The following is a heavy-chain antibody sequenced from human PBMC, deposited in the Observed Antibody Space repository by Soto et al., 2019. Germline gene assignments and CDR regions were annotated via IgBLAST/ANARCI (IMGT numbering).Heavy chain of an antibody. CDR3: ARDLWGYCGTDCYPLDV. J-gene: IGHJ6*02. V-gene: IGHV4-34*01. Sequence: PSETLSLTCAVYGGSFSGYYWSWIRQPPGKGLEWIGEINHSGSTNHNPSLKSRVTISVDTSKNQFSLKLSSVTAADTAVYFCARDLWGYCGTDCYPLDVWGQGTTVTVSS. CDR2: INHSGST. CDR1: GGSFSGYY. D-gene: IGHD2-21*02.